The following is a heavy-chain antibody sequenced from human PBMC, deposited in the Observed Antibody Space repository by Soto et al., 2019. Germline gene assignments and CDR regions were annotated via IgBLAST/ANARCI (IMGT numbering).Heavy chain of an antibody. CDR3: AAPTVRQLTPFDY. Sequence: ASVKVSCKASGGTFSSYAISWVRQAPGQGLEWMGGIIPLFGTANYAQMFQGRVTIIADRSTSTAYMELSSLRSEDTAVYYCAAPTVRQLTPFDYWGQGTLVTVSS. CDR1: GGTFSSYA. CDR2: IIPLFGTA. D-gene: IGHD2-2*01. V-gene: IGHV1-69*06. J-gene: IGHJ4*02.